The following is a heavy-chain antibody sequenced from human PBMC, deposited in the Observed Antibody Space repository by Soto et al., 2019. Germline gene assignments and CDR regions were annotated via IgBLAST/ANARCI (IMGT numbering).Heavy chain of an antibody. CDR1: GYTFTSHG. CDR2: ISAYNGNT. CDR3: VRVAAAGIGWFDP. J-gene: IGHJ5*02. Sequence: QGQRVQSGAEVKKPGASVKVSCKASGYTFTSHGISWVRQAPGQGLEWMGWISAYNGNTNYAQQLQGRVTMTTDTSTNTAYMELRSLRSDDTAVYYCVRVAAAGIGWFDPWGQGTLVTVSS. V-gene: IGHV1-18*01. D-gene: IGHD6-13*01.